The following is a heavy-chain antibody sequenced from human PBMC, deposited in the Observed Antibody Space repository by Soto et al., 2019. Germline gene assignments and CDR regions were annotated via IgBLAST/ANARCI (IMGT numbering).Heavy chain of an antibody. J-gene: IGHJ4*02. V-gene: IGHV3-23*01. D-gene: IGHD3-22*01. CDR3: ACSLYYYDTSGYY. CDR1: GFTFSTYA. CDR2: ISGSGGST. Sequence: PWGSLRLSCAASGFTFSTYAMTWLRQAPGKGLEWVSDISGSGGSTFYADSVKGRFTISRDNSKNTLYLQMNTLRAEDTAVYYCACSLYYYDTSGYYLGRGTLVTVSS.